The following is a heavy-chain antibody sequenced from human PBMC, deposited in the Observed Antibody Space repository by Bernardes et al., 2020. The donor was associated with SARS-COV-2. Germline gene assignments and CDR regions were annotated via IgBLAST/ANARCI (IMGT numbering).Heavy chain of an antibody. CDR3: ARDHYVSAGYYTAAYSYGVDV. J-gene: IGHJ6*02. V-gene: IGHV4-61*01. CDR2: VYNGGST. D-gene: IGHD3-10*01. CDR1: GASISSYYYY. Sequence: SETLSLTCSVSGASISSYYYYWGWIRQPPGKGLEWIGYVYNGGSTNYNPSLKSRVTMSLDTSGNQFSLQLSSVTAADTAVYYCARDHYVSAGYYTAAYSYGVDVWGQGTMVAVSS.